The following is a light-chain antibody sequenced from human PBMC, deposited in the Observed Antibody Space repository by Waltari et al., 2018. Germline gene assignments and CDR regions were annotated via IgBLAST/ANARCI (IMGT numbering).Light chain of an antibody. Sequence: DIQMTQSPSSVSASVGDTVTITCRAGQDISNQLTWYQQKPGNAPKFLIYDASTLESGVPSRFSCSGSGTDFSRTVRSLQPEDFATYYCQETNTFPITFGRGTRLEIK. CDR2: DAS. CDR1: QDISNQ. J-gene: IGKJ5*01. V-gene: IGKV1D-12*01. CDR3: QETNTFPIT.